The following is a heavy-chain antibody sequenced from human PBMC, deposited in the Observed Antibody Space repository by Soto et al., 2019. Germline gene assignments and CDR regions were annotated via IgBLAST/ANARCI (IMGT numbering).Heavy chain of an antibody. Sequence: QVQLVQSGAEVKKPGASVKVSCKASGYTFTSYDISWVRQAPGQGLEWMGWISAYNGNTNYAQKLQGRVTMTTDTSTSKAYMELRSLRSDDTAVYYCARDLRGSSSWWGFDYWGQGTLVTVSS. CDR2: ISAYNGNT. CDR1: GYTFTSYD. CDR3: ARDLRGSSSWWGFDY. J-gene: IGHJ4*02. D-gene: IGHD6-13*01. V-gene: IGHV1-18*01.